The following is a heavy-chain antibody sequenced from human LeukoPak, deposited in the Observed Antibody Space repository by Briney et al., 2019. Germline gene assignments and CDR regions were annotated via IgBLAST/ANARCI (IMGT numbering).Heavy chain of an antibody. Sequence: SQTLSLTCAISGDSVSNNSAACNCISQSPSKDLEWLGTTYYRSKWYNDYAVSVKSRININPNTSKNQFSLQMNSVTPEDTAVYYWARGLHGYNQQFDYWGQGTLVTVSS. J-gene: IGHJ4*02. CDR3: ARGLHGYNQQFDY. CDR2: TYYRSKWYN. D-gene: IGHD5-24*01. CDR1: GDSVSNNSAA. V-gene: IGHV6-1*01.